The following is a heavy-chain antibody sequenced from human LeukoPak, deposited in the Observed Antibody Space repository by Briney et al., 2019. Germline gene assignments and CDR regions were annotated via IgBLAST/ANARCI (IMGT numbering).Heavy chain of an antibody. Sequence: ASVKVSCKASGGTFSSYAISWVRQAPGQGLEWMGGIIPIFGTANYAQKFQGRVTITADESTSTAYMELSSLRSEDTAVYYCARGHYDILTGYKSAFDIWGQGTMVTVSS. CDR3: ARGHYDILTGYKSAFDI. D-gene: IGHD3-9*01. CDR2: IIPIFGTA. V-gene: IGHV1-69*13. CDR1: GGTFSSYA. J-gene: IGHJ3*02.